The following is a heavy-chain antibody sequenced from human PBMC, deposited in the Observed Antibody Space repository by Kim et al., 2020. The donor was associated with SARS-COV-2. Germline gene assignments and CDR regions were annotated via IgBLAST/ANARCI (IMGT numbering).Heavy chain of an antibody. Sequence: GYAQKFKGRVTMTRNTSISTAYMELSSLRSEDTAVYYCARGSDILRLFDPWGQGTLVTVSS. CDR3: ARGSDILRLFDP. J-gene: IGHJ5*02. V-gene: IGHV1-8*01. D-gene: IGHD3-9*01.